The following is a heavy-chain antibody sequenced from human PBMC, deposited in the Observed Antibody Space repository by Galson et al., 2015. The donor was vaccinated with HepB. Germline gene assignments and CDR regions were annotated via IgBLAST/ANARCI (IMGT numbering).Heavy chain of an antibody. V-gene: IGHV3-48*02. Sequence: SLRLSCAASGFTFSNYNFNWVRQAPGKGLEWASYISSSTATIYYADSVKERFTVSRDTARNSLYLQMNSLRDEDTAVYYCARDLGYCSRTSCYLPFYYAMDVWGQGTTVTVSS. J-gene: IGHJ6*02. D-gene: IGHD2-2*01. CDR3: ARDLGYCSRTSCYLPFYYAMDV. CDR2: ISSSTATI. CDR1: GFTFSNYN.